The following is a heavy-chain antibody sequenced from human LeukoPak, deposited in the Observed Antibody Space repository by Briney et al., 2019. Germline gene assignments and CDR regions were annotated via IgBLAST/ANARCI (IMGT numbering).Heavy chain of an antibody. J-gene: IGHJ4*02. CDR3: ARGQRLRFLEWLYYFDY. D-gene: IGHD3-3*01. Sequence: ASVKVSCKASGYTFTSYDINWVRQATGQGLEWMGWMNPNSGNTGYAQKFQGRVTMTRNTSISTAYMELSSLRSEDTAVYYCARGQRLRFLEWLYYFDYRGQGTLVTVSS. V-gene: IGHV1-8*01. CDR1: GYTFTSYD. CDR2: MNPNSGNT.